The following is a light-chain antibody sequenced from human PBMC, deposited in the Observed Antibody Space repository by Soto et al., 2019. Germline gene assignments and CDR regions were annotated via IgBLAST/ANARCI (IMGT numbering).Light chain of an antibody. V-gene: IGKV1-5*03. J-gene: IGKJ2*01. Sequence: DIQMTQFPSTLSASVGDRVTITCRASQSISSWLAWYQQKPGKAPKLLIYKASSLESGVPSRFSGSGSGTEFTLTISSLQPDDFATYYCQQYNSYSPYTFGQGTKVEIK. CDR1: QSISSW. CDR3: QQYNSYSPYT. CDR2: KAS.